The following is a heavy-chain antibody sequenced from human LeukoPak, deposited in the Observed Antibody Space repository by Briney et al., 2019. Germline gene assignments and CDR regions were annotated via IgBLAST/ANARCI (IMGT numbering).Heavy chain of an antibody. CDR1: GFTFSSYS. D-gene: IGHD3-22*01. V-gene: IGHV3-21*01. J-gene: IGHJ5*02. CDR3: ARDVSFSHYDSSGYYYPNWFDP. Sequence: GGSLRLSCAASGFTFSSYSMTWVRQAPGKGLEWVSSISSSSSYIYYADSVKGRFTISRDNAKNSLYLQMNSLRAEDTAVYYCARDVSFSHYDSSGYYYPNWFDPWGQGTLVTVSS. CDR2: ISSSSSYI.